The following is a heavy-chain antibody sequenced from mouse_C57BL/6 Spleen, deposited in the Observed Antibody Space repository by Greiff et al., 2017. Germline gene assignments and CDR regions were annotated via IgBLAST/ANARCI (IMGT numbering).Heavy chain of an antibody. CDR2: INPSSGYT. CDR1: GYTFTSYT. CDR3: ARGGSYYYYAMDY. D-gene: IGHD1-1*01. V-gene: IGHV1-4*01. J-gene: IGHJ4*01. Sequence: QVQLKESGAELARPGASVKMSCKASGYTFTSYTMHWVKQRPGQGLEWIGYINPSSGYTKYNQKVKDKATLTADKSSSTAYMQLSSLTSEDSAVYYCARGGSYYYYAMDYWGQGTSVTVSS.